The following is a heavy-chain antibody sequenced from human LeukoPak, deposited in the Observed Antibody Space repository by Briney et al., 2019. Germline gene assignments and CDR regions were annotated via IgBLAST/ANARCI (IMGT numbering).Heavy chain of an antibody. V-gene: IGHV3-23*01. CDR1: GFTFSSYA. D-gene: IGHD6-19*01. CDR3: AKFYDIAVAGSGLHDY. J-gene: IGHJ4*02. Sequence: GGSLRLSCAASGFTFSSYAMSWVRQAPGKGLEWVSAISGSGGSTYYADSVKGRFTISRDNSKNTLYLQMNSLRAEDTAVYYCAKFYDIAVAGSGLHDYWGQGTLVTVSS. CDR2: ISGSGGST.